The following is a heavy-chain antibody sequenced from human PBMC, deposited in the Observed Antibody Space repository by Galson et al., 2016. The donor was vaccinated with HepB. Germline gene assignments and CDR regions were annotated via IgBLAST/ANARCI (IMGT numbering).Heavy chain of an antibody. Sequence: SLRLSCAASGFSVGNDYIAWVRQAPGKGLEWVSLIYLGGSTHYAESVKGRFTISRDISKNTVSLQMNSLRTEDTAVYYCARELNWMSGRHFDHWGQGTLVTVSS. D-gene: IGHD1-1*01. CDR2: IYLGGST. CDR1: GFSVGNDY. CDR3: ARELNWMSGRHFDH. J-gene: IGHJ4*02. V-gene: IGHV3-53*01.